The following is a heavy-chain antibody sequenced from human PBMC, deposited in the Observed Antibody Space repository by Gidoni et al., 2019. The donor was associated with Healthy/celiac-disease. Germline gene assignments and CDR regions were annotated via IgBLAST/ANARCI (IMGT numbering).Heavy chain of an antibody. CDR1: GFTFSSYG. D-gene: IGHD1-20*01. CDR2: ISCDGSNK. CDR3: AKGPYNSRYFDL. Sequence: QVQLVASGGGVVQPGRSLRLSCAASGFTFSSYGMHWVRQAPGKGRACVAVISCDGSNKYYAYSMKGRFTIARDNSKNTLYLQMNSLRAEDTAVYYGAKGPYNSRYFDLWGRGTLVTVSS. J-gene: IGHJ2*01. V-gene: IGHV3-30*18.